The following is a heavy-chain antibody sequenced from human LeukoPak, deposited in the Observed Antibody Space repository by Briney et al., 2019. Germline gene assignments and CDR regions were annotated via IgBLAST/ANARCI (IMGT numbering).Heavy chain of an antibody. Sequence: GGSLRLPCAASGFTFSSHAMSWVRQAPGKGLEWVSGISGSGGSTYYADSVKGRFTISRDNSKNTLYLQMNSLRAEDTAVYYCAKDGREWPRSLDYWGQGTLVTVSS. CDR1: GFTFSSHA. D-gene: IGHD5-12*01. J-gene: IGHJ4*02. CDR2: ISGSGGST. CDR3: AKDGREWPRSLDY. V-gene: IGHV3-23*01.